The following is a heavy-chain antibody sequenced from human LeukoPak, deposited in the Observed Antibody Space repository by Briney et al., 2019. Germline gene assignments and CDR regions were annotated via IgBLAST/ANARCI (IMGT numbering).Heavy chain of an antibody. J-gene: IGHJ5*02. CDR3: AMIPYSSNWFDP. V-gene: IGHV4-59*08. Sequence: PSVTLSLTCTVSGDSIITYYWSWIRQPPGRGLEWIGYVYYSGSANFSPSLESRLTILVDTSKNQFSLKLRSVTAADTAVYYCAMIPYSSNWFDPWGQGTLVTVSS. D-gene: IGHD4-11*01. CDR1: GDSIITYY. CDR2: VYYSGSA.